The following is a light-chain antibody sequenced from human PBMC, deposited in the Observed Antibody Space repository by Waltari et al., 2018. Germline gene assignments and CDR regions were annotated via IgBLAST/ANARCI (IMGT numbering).Light chain of an antibody. CDR3: CSYIGRAL. CDR2: EVI. V-gene: IGLV2-23*02. Sequence: QSALTQPASVSGSPGQSITISCTGSSRDVGGYNFVSWYQQHPGKAPKLLIYEVIKRPSGVSIRFSGSKSVNTASLTISGLQAEDEADYYCCSYIGRALFGGGTKLTVL. CDR1: SRDVGGYNF. J-gene: IGLJ2*01.